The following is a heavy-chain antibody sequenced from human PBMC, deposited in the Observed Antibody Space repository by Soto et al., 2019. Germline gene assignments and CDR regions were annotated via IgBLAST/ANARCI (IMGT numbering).Heavy chain of an antibody. CDR1: GYSFTSYW. V-gene: IGHV5-10-1*01. Sequence: GGSLKISCKGSGYSFTSYWISWVRQMPGKGLGWVGRFDPSDSYTSYSPSLQGDITISADKCISTAYLQWSSLKASDTAMYYCAGPSYGDYSPPGEAPDYYGMDVWGQGTTVTVSS. CDR2: FDPSDSYT. D-gene: IGHD4-17*01. J-gene: IGHJ6*02. CDR3: AGPSYGDYSPPGEAPDYYGMDV.